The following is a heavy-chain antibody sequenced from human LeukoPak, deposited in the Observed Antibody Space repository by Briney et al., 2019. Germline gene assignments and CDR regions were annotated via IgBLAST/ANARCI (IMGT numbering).Heavy chain of an antibody. D-gene: IGHD6-6*01. CDR2: IYPGDSDP. CDR3: ARLYSSSSTWGDY. J-gene: IGHJ4*02. Sequence: GESPKISCKGSGYSFTSYWIGWVRQMPGKGLEWLGIIYPGDSDPRYSPSVQGQLTISADKSLSTAYLQWSSLKASDTAMYYCARLYSSSSTWGDYWGQGTLVTVSS. CDR1: GYSFTSYW. V-gene: IGHV5-51*01.